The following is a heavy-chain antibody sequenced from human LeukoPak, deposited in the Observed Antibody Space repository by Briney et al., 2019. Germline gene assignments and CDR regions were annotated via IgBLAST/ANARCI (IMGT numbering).Heavy chain of an antibody. Sequence: PSETLSLTCTVSGGSISSYYWSWIRQPPGKGLEWIGYIYYSGSTYYNPSLKSRVTISVDTSKNQFSLKLSSVTAADTAVYYCARGVYDILTGPTFYYFDYWGQGTLVTVSS. CDR1: GGSISSYY. CDR3: ARGVYDILTGPTFYYFDY. V-gene: IGHV4-59*12. D-gene: IGHD3-9*01. CDR2: IYYSGST. J-gene: IGHJ4*02.